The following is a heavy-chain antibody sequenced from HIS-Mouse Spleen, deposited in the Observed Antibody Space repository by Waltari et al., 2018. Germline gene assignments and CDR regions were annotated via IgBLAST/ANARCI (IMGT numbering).Heavy chain of an antibody. Sequence: EVQLVESGGGLVKPGGSLRLSCAASGFTFSSYSMNWVRQAPGKGLEWVSSISSSSSYIYYADSVKGRFTISRDNAKNSLYLQMNSLRAEDTAVYYCARALAVAATDWFDPWGQGTLVTVSS. CDR3: ARALAVAATDWFDP. CDR1: GFTFSSYS. CDR2: ISSSSSYI. V-gene: IGHV3-21*01. D-gene: IGHD6-19*01. J-gene: IGHJ5*02.